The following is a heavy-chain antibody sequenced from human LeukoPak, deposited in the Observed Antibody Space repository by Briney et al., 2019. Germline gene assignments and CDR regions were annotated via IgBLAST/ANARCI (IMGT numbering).Heavy chain of an antibody. CDR2: ISAYNGNT. Sequence: ASVKVSCKASGYTFTSYGISWVRQAPGQGLEWMGWISAYNGNTNYAQKLQGRVTMTTDTSTSTAYMELRSLRSDDTAVYYCARDSGSGSYYERTLGYWGQGTLVTVSS. D-gene: IGHD1-26*01. CDR1: GYTFTSYG. CDR3: ARDSGSGSYYERTLGY. V-gene: IGHV1-18*01. J-gene: IGHJ4*02.